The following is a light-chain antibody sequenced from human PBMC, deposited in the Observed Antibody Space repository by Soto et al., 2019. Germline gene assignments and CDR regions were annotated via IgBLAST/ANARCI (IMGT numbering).Light chain of an antibody. V-gene: IGLV2-14*01. Sequence: QXALTQPXSVSGSXXXXXXXXXXGXSXXXGGYNYVSWYQQHPGKAPKLMIYEVSNRPSGVSNRFSGSKSGNTASLTISGLQAEDEADYYCSSYTSSSTLYVFGTGTKLTVL. CDR2: EVS. CDR1: SXXXGGYNY. CDR3: SSYTSSSTLYV. J-gene: IGLJ1*01.